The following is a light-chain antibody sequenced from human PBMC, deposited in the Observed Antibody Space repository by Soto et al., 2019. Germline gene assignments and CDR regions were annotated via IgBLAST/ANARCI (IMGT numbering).Light chain of an antibody. J-gene: IGLJ3*02. Sequence: QSALIQPPSVSGSLGQSITISCTGSSSDIGRYDYVSWYQQLPGKAPKLIIYRVINRPSGISDRFSGSKSGNSASLSISGLQPEDEASYFCGSYTSATTWVFGGGTKLTVL. V-gene: IGLV2-14*03. CDR3: GSYTSATTWV. CDR2: RVI. CDR1: SSDIGRYDY.